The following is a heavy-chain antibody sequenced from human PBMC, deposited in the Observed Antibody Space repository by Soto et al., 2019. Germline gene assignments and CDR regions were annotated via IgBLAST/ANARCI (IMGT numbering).Heavy chain of an antibody. D-gene: IGHD3-10*01. V-gene: IGHV5-51*01. CDR2: IYPGDSDT. CDR3: ARHGSGAPEYYYYYGMDV. Sequence: GESLKISCKGSGYSFTSYWIGWVRQMPGKGLEWMGIIYPGDSDTRYSPSFQGQVTISADKSISTAYLQWSSLKASDTAMYYCARHGSGAPEYYYYYGMDVWGQGTTVTVSS. J-gene: IGHJ6*02. CDR1: GYSFTSYW.